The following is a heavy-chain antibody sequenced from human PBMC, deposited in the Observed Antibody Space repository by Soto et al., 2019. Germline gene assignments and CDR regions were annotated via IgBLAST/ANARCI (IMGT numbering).Heavy chain of an antibody. CDR3: ARESYSSGCYYFDY. D-gene: IGHD6-19*01. CDR1: GFTVSSNY. V-gene: IGHV3-66*01. Sequence: GGSLRLSCAASGFTVSSNYMSWVRQAPGKGLEWVSVIYSGGSTYYADSVKGRFTISRDNSKNTLYLQMNSLRAEDTAVYYCARESYSSGCYYFDYWGQGTLVTVSS. CDR2: IYSGGST. J-gene: IGHJ4*02.